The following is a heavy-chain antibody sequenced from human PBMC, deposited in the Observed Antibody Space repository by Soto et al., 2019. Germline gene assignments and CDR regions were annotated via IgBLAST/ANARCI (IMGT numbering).Heavy chain of an antibody. D-gene: IGHD2-2*01. J-gene: IGHJ5*02. CDR3: TNDSCISTSCYRLYNWFDP. V-gene: IGHV3-30*18. Sequence: ESGGGVVQPGRSLRLSCVASGFTFSSYGMNWVRQAPGKGLEWVAVIAYDGSNKYYADSVKGRFTISRDNSKNTLYLQMNSLRAEDTAVYYCTNDSCISTSCYRLYNWFDPWGQGTLVTVSS. CDR2: IAYDGSNK. CDR1: GFTFSSYG.